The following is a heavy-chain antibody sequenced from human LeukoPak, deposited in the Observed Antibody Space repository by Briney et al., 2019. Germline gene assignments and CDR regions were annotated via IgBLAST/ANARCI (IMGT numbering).Heavy chain of an antibody. CDR2: IRYDGSNK. J-gene: IGHJ6*03. D-gene: IGHD5-18*01. CDR3: AKESGYSYGDYYYYYMDV. V-gene: IGHV3-30*02. CDR1: GFTFSSYG. Sequence: PGGSLRLSCAASGFTFSSYGMHWVRQAPGKRLEWVAFIRYDGSNKYYADSVKGRFTISRDNSKNTLYLQMNSLRAEDAAVYYCAKESGYSYGDYYYYYMDVWGKGTTVTISS.